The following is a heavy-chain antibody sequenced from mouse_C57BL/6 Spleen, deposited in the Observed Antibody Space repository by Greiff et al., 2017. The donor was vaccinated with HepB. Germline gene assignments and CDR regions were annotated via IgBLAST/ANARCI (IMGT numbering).Heavy chain of an antibody. D-gene: IGHD1-1*01. CDR2: IYPRSGNT. CDR1: GYTFTSYG. V-gene: IGHV1-81*01. CDR3: ARRLIYGSSYEYYYAMDY. Sequence: QVQLQQSGAELARPGASVKLSCKASGYTFTSYGIRWVKQRTGQGLEWIGEIYPRSGNTYYNEKFKGKATLTADKSSSTAYMELRSLTSEDSAVYFCARRLIYGSSYEYYYAMDYWGQGTSVTVSS. J-gene: IGHJ4*01.